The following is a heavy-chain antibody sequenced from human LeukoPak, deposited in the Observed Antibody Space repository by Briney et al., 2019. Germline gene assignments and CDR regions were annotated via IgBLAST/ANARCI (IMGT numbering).Heavy chain of an antibody. J-gene: IGHJ5*02. Sequence: ETLSLTCAVYGGSFNGYYWSWIRQPPGKGLEWIGEINHSGSTNYNPSLKSRVTISVDTSKNQFSLKLSSVTAADTAVYYCARRRYYGSGSYIINWFDPWGQGTLVTVSS. V-gene: IGHV4-34*01. CDR2: INHSGST. CDR3: ARRRYYGSGSYIINWFDP. CDR1: GGSFNGYY. D-gene: IGHD3-10*01.